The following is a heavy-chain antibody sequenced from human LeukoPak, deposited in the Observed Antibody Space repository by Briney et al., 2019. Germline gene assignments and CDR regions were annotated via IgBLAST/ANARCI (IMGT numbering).Heavy chain of an antibody. D-gene: IGHD2-8*01. Sequence: GGSLRLSCAASGFTFSSYSMNWVRQAPGKGLEWVSSISSSSSYIYYADSVKGRFTISRDNAKNSLYLQMNSLRAEDTAVYYCARVLYCTNGVCYTGGVYWGQGTLVTVSS. V-gene: IGHV3-21*01. J-gene: IGHJ4*02. CDR1: GFTFSSYS. CDR3: ARVLYCTNGVCYTGGVY. CDR2: ISSSSSYI.